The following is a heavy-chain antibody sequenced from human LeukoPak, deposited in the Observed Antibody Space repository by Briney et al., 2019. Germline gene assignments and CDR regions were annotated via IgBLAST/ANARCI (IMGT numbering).Heavy chain of an antibody. CDR2: LSNDGNDN. J-gene: IGHJ4*02. CDR3: ARGGYSGYDKYYFDY. D-gene: IGHD5-12*01. Sequence: PGGSLRLSCAASGFTFSNYGMHWVRQAPGKGLEWVAVLSNDGNDNHYADSVKGRFTISRDNSKNMLFLQMNSLRAEDTAVYYCARGGYSGYDKYYFDYWGQGTLVTVSS. CDR1: GFTFSNYG. V-gene: IGHV3-30*03.